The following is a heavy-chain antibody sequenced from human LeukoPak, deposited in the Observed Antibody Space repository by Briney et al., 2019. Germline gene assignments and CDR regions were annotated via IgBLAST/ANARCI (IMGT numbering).Heavy chain of an antibody. Sequence: SETLSLTCTVSGGSISSSSYYWGWIRQPPGKGLEWIGSIYYSGSTYYNPSLKSRVTISVDTSENQFSLKLSSVAAADTAVYYCARQGRRFSSGWYFDYWGQGTLVTVSS. V-gene: IGHV4-39*01. J-gene: IGHJ4*02. D-gene: IGHD6-19*01. CDR3: ARQGRRFSSGWYFDY. CDR1: GGSISSSSYY. CDR2: IYYSGST.